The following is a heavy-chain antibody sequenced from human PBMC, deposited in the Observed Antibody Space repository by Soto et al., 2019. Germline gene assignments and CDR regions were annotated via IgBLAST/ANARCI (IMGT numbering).Heavy chain of an antibody. CDR2: IGPINGAT. J-gene: IGHJ5*02. V-gene: IGHV1-2*02. CDR3: ARQPMMAVTGSAANWFDA. Sequence: QVQLVQSGAEVKEPGASVKVSCKASGYTFTGYYMHWVRQAPGQGLEWMGWIGPINGATNYAQKFQGRVTMTRDTSISTVYMELSRLMSDDTAVYFCARQPMMAVTGSAANWFDAWGQGALVTVSS. D-gene: IGHD6-19*01. CDR1: GYTFTGYY.